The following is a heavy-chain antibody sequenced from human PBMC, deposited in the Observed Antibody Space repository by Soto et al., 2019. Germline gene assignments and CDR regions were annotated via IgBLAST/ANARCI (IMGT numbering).Heavy chain of an antibody. CDR1: GFTFSSYA. V-gene: IGHV3-23*01. CDR3: AKASEPYCSSTSCYLWFDP. CDR2: ISGSGGST. D-gene: IGHD2-2*01. Sequence: GGSLRLSCAASGFTFSSYAMSWVRQAPGKGLEWVSAISGSGGSTYYADSVKGRFTISRDNSKNTLYLQMNSLRAEDTAVYYCAKASEPYCSSTSCYLWFDPWGQGTLVTVSS. J-gene: IGHJ5*02.